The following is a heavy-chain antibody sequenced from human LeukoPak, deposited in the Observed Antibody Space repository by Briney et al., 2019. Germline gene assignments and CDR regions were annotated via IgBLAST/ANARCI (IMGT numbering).Heavy chain of an antibody. J-gene: IGHJ3*02. CDR1: GFTFDDYA. V-gene: IGHV3-43D*03. Sequence: GGSLRLSCAASGFTFDDYAMHWVRQAPGKGLEWVSLISWDGGSTYYADSVKGRFTISRDNSKNSLYLQMNSLRAEDTALYYCAKTFSSTVTYDAFDIWGQGTMDTVSS. D-gene: IGHD4-11*01. CDR2: ISWDGGST. CDR3: AKTFSSTVTYDAFDI.